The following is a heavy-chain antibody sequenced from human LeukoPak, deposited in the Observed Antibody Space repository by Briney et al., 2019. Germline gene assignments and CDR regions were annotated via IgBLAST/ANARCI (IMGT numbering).Heavy chain of an antibody. J-gene: IGHJ3*02. CDR1: AYSISSAYY. V-gene: IGHV4-38-2*02. CDR2: IYHSGTT. Sequence: SETLSLTCPVSAYSISSAYYWGWIRQTPGQGLEWIGTIYHSGTTSYNPSLESRVTISLDTSKNQFSLRLTSVTAADTAVYYCARDGYNNNDAFDIWGQGTMVTVSS. CDR3: ARDGYNNNDAFDI. D-gene: IGHD5-24*01.